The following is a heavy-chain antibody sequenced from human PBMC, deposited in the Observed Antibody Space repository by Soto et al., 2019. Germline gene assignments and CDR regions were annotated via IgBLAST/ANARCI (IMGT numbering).Heavy chain of an antibody. CDR1: GFTFNSYG. J-gene: IGHJ6*02. Sequence: QVQLVESGGGVVQPGRSLRLSCAASGFTFNSYGMHWVRQGPGNGLEWVAFISYDSTKTYYADSVKGRFTISRDNSNSALYVQMNSLTGEDTAVYYCATTRSAWSYFHYDTFDFWGQGTTVTVSS. V-gene: IGHV3-30*03. D-gene: IGHD4-17*01. CDR3: ATTRSAWSYFHYDTFDF. CDR2: ISYDSTKT.